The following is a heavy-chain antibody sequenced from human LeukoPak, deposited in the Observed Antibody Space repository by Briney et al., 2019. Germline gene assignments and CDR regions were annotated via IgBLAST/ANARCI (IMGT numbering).Heavy chain of an antibody. J-gene: IGHJ4*02. CDR2: IYYSGST. Sequence: MTGGSLRLSCAASGFTFSNAWMSWVRQAPGKGLEWIGYIYYSGSTNYNPSLKSRVTISVDTSKNQFSLKLSSVTAADTAVYYCARHSPALWFGELSHAHFDYWGQGTLVTVSS. D-gene: IGHD3-10*01. CDR1: GFTFSNAW. CDR3: ARHSPALWFGELSHAHFDY. V-gene: IGHV4-59*08.